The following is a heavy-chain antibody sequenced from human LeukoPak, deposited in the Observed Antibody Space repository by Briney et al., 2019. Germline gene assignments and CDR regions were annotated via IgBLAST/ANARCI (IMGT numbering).Heavy chain of an antibody. J-gene: IGHJ1*01. CDR2: INHSGST. V-gene: IGHV4-34*01. CDR1: GGSFSGYY. CDR3: LLLESGFQH. Sequence: PSETLSLTCAVYGGSFSGYYWSWIRQPPGKGLEWIGEINHSGSTNYNPSLKSRVTISVDTSKNQFSLKLSSVTAADTAVYYCLLLESGFQHWGQGTLVTVSA. D-gene: IGHD3-3*01.